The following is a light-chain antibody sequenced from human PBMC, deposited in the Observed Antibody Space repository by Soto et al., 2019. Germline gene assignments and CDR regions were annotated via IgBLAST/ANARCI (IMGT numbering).Light chain of an antibody. J-gene: IGLJ2*01. V-gene: IGLV1-40*01. CDR2: DNT. Sequence: QSVLTQPPSVSGAPGQRVTISCTGSSSNIGAGYDVHWYQRFPGTAPKLLIYDNTNRPAGVPDRFSGSKSGTSASRAITGLLAEDEADYYCQSYDMSLSGVVFGGGTKLTVL. CDR3: QSYDMSLSGVV. CDR1: SSNIGAGYD.